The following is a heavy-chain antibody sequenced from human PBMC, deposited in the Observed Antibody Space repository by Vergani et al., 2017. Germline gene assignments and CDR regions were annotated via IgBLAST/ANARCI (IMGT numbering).Heavy chain of an antibody. CDR1: GGSISSYY. CDR2: IYYSGST. V-gene: IGHV4-59*01. Sequence: QVQLQESGPGLVKPSETLSLTCTVSGGSISSYYWSWIRQPPGKGLEWIGYIYYSGSTNYNPYLKSRVTISVDTSKNQFSLKLSSVTAADTAVYYCARGLLRYFDWFGVDGIDVCGQGTTVTVSS. CDR3: ARGLLRYFDWFGVDGIDV. J-gene: IGHJ6*02. D-gene: IGHD3-9*01.